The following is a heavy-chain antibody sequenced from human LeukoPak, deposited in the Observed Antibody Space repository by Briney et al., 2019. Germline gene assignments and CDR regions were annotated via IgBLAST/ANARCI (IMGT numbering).Heavy chain of an antibody. CDR3: ARDPAPHSYFDY. CDR1: GGTFSSYA. V-gene: IGHV1-69*13. CDR2: IIPIFGTA. Sequence: SVKVSCKASGGTFSSYAISWVRQAPGQGLEWMGGIIPIFGTANYAQKLQGRVTITADESTSTAYMELSSLRSEDTAVYYCARDPAPHSYFDYWGQGTLVTVSS. J-gene: IGHJ4*02.